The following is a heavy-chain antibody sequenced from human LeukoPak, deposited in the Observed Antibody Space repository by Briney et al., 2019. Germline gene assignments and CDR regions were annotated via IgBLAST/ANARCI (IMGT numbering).Heavy chain of an antibody. Sequence: PSETLSLTCTVSGDSISSSSSYWGWIRQPPGEGLEWIGSIYYSGSTYYNTSLKSRVTISVDTSKNQFSLKLSSVTAADTAVYYCASQTMIALRDWGQGTLVTVSS. CDR2: IYYSGST. CDR3: ASQTMIALRD. V-gene: IGHV4-39*01. CDR1: GDSISSSSSY. J-gene: IGHJ4*02. D-gene: IGHD3-22*01.